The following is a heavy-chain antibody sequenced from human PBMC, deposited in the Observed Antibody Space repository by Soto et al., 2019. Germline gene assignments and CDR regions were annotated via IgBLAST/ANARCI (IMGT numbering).Heavy chain of an antibody. Sequence: QVHLVQSGAAVKKPGASVNVSCKASGYTFTIYGIIWVRQAPGQGLEGMGWIRAYNGNTNYAQKLKGRFTMTTDTSTITGYMEVRSLSSGDTAVDYCERGGAWDWLDPWGEGTLVSVSS. CDR3: ERGGAWDWLDP. V-gene: IGHV1-18*01. CDR1: GYTFTIYG. D-gene: IGHD1-26*01. CDR2: IRAYNGNT. J-gene: IGHJ5*02.